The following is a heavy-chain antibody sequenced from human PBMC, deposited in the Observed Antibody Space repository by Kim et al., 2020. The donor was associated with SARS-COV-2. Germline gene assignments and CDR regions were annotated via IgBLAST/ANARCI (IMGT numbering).Heavy chain of an antibody. J-gene: IGHJ4*02. CDR2: ST. CDR3: ARVNLAVLDY. V-gene: IGHV4-34*01. D-gene: IGHD1-1*01. Sequence: STYYHPSHKSRVTISVATARKQFSVKWSSVTAADTAVYYCARVNLAVLDYWGQGTLVTVSS.